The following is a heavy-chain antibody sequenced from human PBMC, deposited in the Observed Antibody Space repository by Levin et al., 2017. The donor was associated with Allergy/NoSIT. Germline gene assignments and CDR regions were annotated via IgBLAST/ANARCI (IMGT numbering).Heavy chain of an antibody. D-gene: IGHD1-26*01. CDR2: ISYTGGTI. CDR1: GFTFSSFE. Sequence: GGSLRLSCVGSGFTFSSFEMNWVRQAPGKGLEWVSYISYTGGTIYYADSVKGRFTISRDNAKNSLYLQMNSLRAEDTAVYYCARDQGLSGSSLPSICDYWGQGTLVTVSS. CDR3: ARDQGLSGSSLPSICDY. J-gene: IGHJ4*02. V-gene: IGHV3-48*03.